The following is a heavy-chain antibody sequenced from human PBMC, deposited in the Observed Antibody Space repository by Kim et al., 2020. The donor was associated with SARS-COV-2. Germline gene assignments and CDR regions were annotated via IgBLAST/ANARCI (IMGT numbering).Heavy chain of an antibody. CDR1: GYTLTELS. D-gene: IGHD3-16*02. V-gene: IGHV1-24*01. CDR2: FDPEDGET. CDR3: ATGVRGYYDYVWGSYRYTKFDY. Sequence: ASVKVSCKVSGYTLTELSMHWVRQAPGKGLEWMGGFDPEDGETIYAQKFQGRVTMTEDTSTDTAYMELSSLRSEDTAVYYCATGVRGYYDYVWGSYRYTKFDYWGQGTLVTVSS. J-gene: IGHJ4*02.